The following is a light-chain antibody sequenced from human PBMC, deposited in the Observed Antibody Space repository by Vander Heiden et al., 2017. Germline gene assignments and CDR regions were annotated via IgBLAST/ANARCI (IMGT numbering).Light chain of an antibody. V-gene: IGKV1-39*01. CDR1: QSISSY. J-gene: IGKJ5*01. CDR2: DAS. Sequence: IQMTQSPSTLSASVAGRVTITFRASQSISSYLNWYQQKPGKAPKLLIYDASSLQSGVPARFSGSGSGTDFTLTISSLEPEDFATYYCQQSNSTPLTFGQGTKLEIK. CDR3: QQSNSTPLT.